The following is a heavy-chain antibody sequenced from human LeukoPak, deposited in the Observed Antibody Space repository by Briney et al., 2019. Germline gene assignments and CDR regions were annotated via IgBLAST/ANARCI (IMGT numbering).Heavy chain of an antibody. CDR3: AKRGVTTSGHYYYMDV. J-gene: IGHJ6*03. CDR2: ISAYNGNT. CDR1: GYTFTSYG. V-gene: IGHV1-18*01. D-gene: IGHD4-17*01. Sequence: GASVKVSCKASGYTFTSYGISWVRQAPGQGLEWMGWISAYNGNTNYAQKLQGRVTMTTDTSTSTAYMELRSLRSDDTAVYYCAKRGVTTSGHYYYMDVWGKGTTVTVSS.